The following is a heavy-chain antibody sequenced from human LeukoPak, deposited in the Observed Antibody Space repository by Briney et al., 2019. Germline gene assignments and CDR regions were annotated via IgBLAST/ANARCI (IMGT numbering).Heavy chain of an antibody. D-gene: IGHD6-19*01. V-gene: IGHV4-39*01. CDR3: ARRLRVAGRLLPFDC. Sequence: SETLSLTCTVSGGSISSSSYYWGWIRQPPGKGLEWIGNLYYSGNTYYNPSLKSRVLIFVDTSKTQFSLQLSSVTAADTAVYYCARRLRVAGRLLPFDCWGQGTLVTVSS. J-gene: IGHJ4*02. CDR2: LYYSGNT. CDR1: GGSISSSSYY.